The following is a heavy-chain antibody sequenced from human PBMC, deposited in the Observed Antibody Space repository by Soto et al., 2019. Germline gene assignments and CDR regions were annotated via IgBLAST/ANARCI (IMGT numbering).Heavy chain of an antibody. CDR3: AIITRGFSMDV. Sequence: GGSLRLSCAASGFTFSAYWMSWVCQTPGKGLEQVANIKHDGSEKYYVDSVKGRFTISGDNAKNSLFLEMNSLRAEYKAVCYCAIITRGFSMDVWGQGTTVTVSS. D-gene: IGHD1-20*01. CDR1: GFTFSAYW. V-gene: IGHV3-7*01. CDR2: IKHDGSEK. J-gene: IGHJ6*02.